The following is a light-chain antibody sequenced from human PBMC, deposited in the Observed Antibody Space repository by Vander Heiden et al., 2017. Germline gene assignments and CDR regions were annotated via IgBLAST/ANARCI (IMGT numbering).Light chain of an antibody. Sequence: EFVLTQPPATLPLSPGERATLSCRASQSVSSYLAWYQQKPGQAPRLLIYDASNRATGIPARFSGSGSGTDFTLTISSLEPEDFAVYYCQQRSNWPPKTFGGGTKVEIK. CDR1: QSVSSY. CDR3: QQRSNWPPKT. CDR2: DAS. V-gene: IGKV3-11*01. J-gene: IGKJ4*01.